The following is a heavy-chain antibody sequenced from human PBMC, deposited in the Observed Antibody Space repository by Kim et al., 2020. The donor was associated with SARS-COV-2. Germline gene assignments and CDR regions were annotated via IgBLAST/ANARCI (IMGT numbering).Heavy chain of an antibody. CDR3: AKGGGDWFSIDAFDI. D-gene: IGHD3-9*01. J-gene: IGHJ3*02. Sequence: AGSVKGQFTISSDYSKNTMYLQMNSLRAEDTAVYYCAKGGGDWFSIDAFDIWGQGTMVTVSS. V-gene: IGHV3-23*03.